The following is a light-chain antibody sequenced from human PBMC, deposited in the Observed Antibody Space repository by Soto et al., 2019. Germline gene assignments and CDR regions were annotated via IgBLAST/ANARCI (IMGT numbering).Light chain of an antibody. CDR1: QSVSSRF. CDR3: HYYDDSPPFP. J-gene: IGKJ3*01. Sequence: EIVLTQSPGTLSLSPGERATFSCRASQSVSSRFLAWYQQKPGQAPRLLIYGASSRATGIPDRFSGGGSGTDFTLTISRLEPEDFAVYYCHYYDDSPPFPFGPGTKVDIK. CDR2: GAS. V-gene: IGKV3-20*01.